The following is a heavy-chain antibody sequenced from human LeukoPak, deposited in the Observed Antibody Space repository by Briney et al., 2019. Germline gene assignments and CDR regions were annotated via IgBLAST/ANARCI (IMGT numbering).Heavy chain of an antibody. D-gene: IGHD3-9*01. J-gene: IGHJ4*02. CDR2: ISFDGSNK. CDR1: GFAFSSCG. Sequence: GRSLRLSCAASGFAFSSCGMHWVRQAPGKGLEWVAFISFDGSNKYSANSVKGRFTISRDNFKNTLFLQMNTLRAEDTAIYYCVKSVSTALGVIDFWGQGTLVTVSS. V-gene: IGHV3-30*18. CDR3: VKSVSTALGVIDF.